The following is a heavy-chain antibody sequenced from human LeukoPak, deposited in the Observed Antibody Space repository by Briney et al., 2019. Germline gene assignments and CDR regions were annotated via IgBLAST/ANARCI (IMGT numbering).Heavy chain of an antibody. Sequence: SVTVSCKASGGTFSSYAISWVRQAPGQGLEWMGGIIPIFGTANYAQKFQGRVTITADESTSTAYMELSSLRSEDTAVYYCARGVGWSGYDWDYFDYWGQGTLVTVSS. V-gene: IGHV1-69*13. D-gene: IGHD5-12*01. CDR2: IIPIFGTA. CDR1: GGTFSSYA. J-gene: IGHJ4*02. CDR3: ARGVGWSGYDWDYFDY.